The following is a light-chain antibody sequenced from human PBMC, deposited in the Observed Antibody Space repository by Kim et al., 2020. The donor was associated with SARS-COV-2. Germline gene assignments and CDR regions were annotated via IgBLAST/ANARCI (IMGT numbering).Light chain of an antibody. J-gene: IGLJ1*01. CDR3: NSRDSSGNHLEV. Sequence: SSELTQDPAVSVALGQTVRITCQGDSLRSYYASWYQQKPGQAPVLVIYGKNNRPSGIPDRFSGSSSGNTASLTITGAQGEDEADYYCNSRDSSGNHLEVFGTGTKVTVL. V-gene: IGLV3-19*01. CDR1: SLRSYY. CDR2: GKN.